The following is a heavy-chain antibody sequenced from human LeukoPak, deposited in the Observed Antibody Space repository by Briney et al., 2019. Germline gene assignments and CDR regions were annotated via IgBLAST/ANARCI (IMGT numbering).Heavy chain of an antibody. J-gene: IGHJ4*02. CDR1: GFTVSLNY. CDR2: IYSGGST. D-gene: IGHD3-22*01. Sequence: GGSLRLSCATSGFTVSLNYMSWVRQAPGKGLEWVSVIYSGGSTYYADSVKGRFTISRDTLKNTLYLQMNSLRAEDTAVYYCARGWQHYYYDSSGIFDYWGQGTLVTVSS. V-gene: IGHV3-66*01. CDR3: ARGWQHYYYDSSGIFDY.